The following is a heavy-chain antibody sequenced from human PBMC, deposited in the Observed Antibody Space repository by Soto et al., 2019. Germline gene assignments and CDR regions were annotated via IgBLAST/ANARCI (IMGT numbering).Heavy chain of an antibody. J-gene: IGHJ4*02. CDR1: GFTFSSYG. Sequence: PGGSLRLSCAASGFTFSSYGMHWVRQAPGKGLEWVAVISYDGSNKYYADSVKGRFTISRDNSKNTLYLQMNSLRAEDTAVYYCAKDYGHMVRGVIFYFDYWGQGTLVTVS. D-gene: IGHD3-10*01. CDR2: ISYDGSNK. CDR3: AKDYGHMVRGVIFYFDY. V-gene: IGHV3-30*18.